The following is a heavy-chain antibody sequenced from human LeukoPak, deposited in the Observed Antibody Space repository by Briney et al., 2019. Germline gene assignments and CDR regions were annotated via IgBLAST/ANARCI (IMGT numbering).Heavy chain of an antibody. Sequence: GASVKVSCKASGYTFTSYGISWVRQAPGQGLEWMGWISAYNGNTNYAQKLQGRVTMTTDKSTSTAYMELSSLRSEDTAVYYCARKDTAMVNPRDYYYYYMDVWGKGTTVTVSS. CDR2: ISAYNGNT. CDR3: ARKDTAMVNPRDYYYYYMDV. D-gene: IGHD5-18*01. J-gene: IGHJ6*03. V-gene: IGHV1-18*01. CDR1: GYTFTSYG.